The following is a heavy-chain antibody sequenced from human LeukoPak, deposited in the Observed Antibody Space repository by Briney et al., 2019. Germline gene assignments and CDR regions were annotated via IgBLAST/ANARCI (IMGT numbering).Heavy chain of an antibody. V-gene: IGHV4-61*02. CDR2: IYTSGST. D-gene: IGHD3-22*01. Sequence: SETLSLTCTVSGGSISSGSYYWSWIRQPAGKGLEWIGLIYTSGSTNYNPSLKSRVTISVDTSKNQFSLKLSSVTAADTAVYYCARDRGYDSSGYYPYYFDYWGQGTLVTVSS. CDR3: ARDRGYDSSGYYPYYFDY. J-gene: IGHJ4*02. CDR1: GGSISSGSYY.